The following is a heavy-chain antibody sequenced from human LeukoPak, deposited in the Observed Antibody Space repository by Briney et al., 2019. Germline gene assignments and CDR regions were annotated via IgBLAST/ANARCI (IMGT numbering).Heavy chain of an antibody. J-gene: IGHJ4*02. CDR2: INESGTT. V-gene: IGHV4-34*01. Sequence: KPSETLSLTCAVYGGSFSGYYWGWIRQPPGKGLEWMGEINESGTTKYNPSLKSPVTLSVDTYKNQFSLKLSSVTAADTGVYYCARGGGNKQQLVQHSEYYFDYWGQGTLVTVSS. CDR1: GGSFSGYY. D-gene: IGHD6-13*01. CDR3: ARGGGNKQQLVQHSEYYFDY.